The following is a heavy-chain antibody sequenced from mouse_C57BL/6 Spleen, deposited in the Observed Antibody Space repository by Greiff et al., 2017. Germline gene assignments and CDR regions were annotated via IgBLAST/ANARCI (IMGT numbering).Heavy chain of an antibody. Sequence: VQLQQPGAELVMPGASVKLSCKASGYTFTSYWMPWVKQRPGQGLEWIGEIDPSDSYTNYNQKFKGKSTLTVDKSSSTAYMQLSSLTSEDSAVYYCARLRRSMYAMDYWGQRTSVTVSS. CDR1: GYTFTSYW. J-gene: IGHJ4*01. CDR2: IDPSDSYT. V-gene: IGHV1-69*01. CDR3: ARLRRSMYAMDY. D-gene: IGHD2-10*02.